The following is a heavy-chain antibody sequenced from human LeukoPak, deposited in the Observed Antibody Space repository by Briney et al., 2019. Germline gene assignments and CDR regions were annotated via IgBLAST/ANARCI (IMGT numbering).Heavy chain of an antibody. V-gene: IGHV3-23*01. J-gene: IGHJ4*02. Sequence: GGSLRLSCAASGFTFSNCAMNWVRQAPGKGLEWVSAISDSASSTYYADSVRGRFAISRDNAKNTLYLQMNSLRAEDTAVYYCAKMPNSNYFDYWGQGTLVTVSS. CDR1: GFTFSNCA. D-gene: IGHD4-11*01. CDR3: AKMPNSNYFDY. CDR2: ISDSASST.